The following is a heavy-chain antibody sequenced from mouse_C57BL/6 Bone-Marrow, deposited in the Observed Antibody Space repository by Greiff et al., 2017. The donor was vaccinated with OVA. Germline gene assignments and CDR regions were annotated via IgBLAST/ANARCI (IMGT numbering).Heavy chain of an antibody. V-gene: IGHV1-55*01. D-gene: IGHD1-1*01. CDR3: ARLDYEEPFFDY. J-gene: IGHJ2*01. CDR1: GYTFTSYW. CDR2: IYPGSGST. Sequence: VQLQQPGAELVKPGASVKMSCKASGYTFTSYWVTWVKQRPGQGLEWIGDIYPGSGSTNYNEKFKSKATLTVDPSSSTAYMQLSSLTSEDSAVYYCARLDYEEPFFDYWGQGTTLTVSS.